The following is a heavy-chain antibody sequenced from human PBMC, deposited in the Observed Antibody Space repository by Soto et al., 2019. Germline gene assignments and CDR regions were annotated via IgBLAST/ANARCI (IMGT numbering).Heavy chain of an antibody. V-gene: IGHV1-69*13. CDR3: ARYYDILTGTSRSYYYYGMDV. D-gene: IGHD3-9*01. CDR1: GGTFSSYA. J-gene: IGHJ6*02. CDR2: IIPIFGTA. Sequence: GASVKVSCKASGGTFSSYAISWVRQAPGQGLEWMGGIIPIFGTANYAQKFQGRVTITADESTSTAYMELSSLRFEDTAVYYCARYYDILTGTSRSYYYYGMDVWGQGTTVTVSS.